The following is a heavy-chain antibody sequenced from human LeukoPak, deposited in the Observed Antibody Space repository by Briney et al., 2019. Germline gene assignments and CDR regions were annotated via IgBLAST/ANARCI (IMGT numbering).Heavy chain of an antibody. CDR2: INPNSGGT. CDR3: ARAGSVWGSYRHDAFDI. D-gene: IGHD3-16*02. CDR1: GYTFTGYY. V-gene: IGHV1-2*02. J-gene: IGHJ3*02. Sequence: GASVKVSCKASGYTFTGYYMHWVRQAPGQGLEWMGWINPNSGGTNYPQKFQGRVTMTRDTSIRTVYMELTRLTSDDTAVYYCARAGSVWGSYRHDAFDIWGQGTMVTVSS.